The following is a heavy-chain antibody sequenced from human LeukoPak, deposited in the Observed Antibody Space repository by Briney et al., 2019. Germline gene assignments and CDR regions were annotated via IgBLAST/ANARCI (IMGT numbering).Heavy chain of an antibody. CDR3: ASVNSASADY. D-gene: IGHD6-25*01. CDR2: IYYSGST. V-gene: IGHV4-61*01. CDR1: GGSVNSGTYY. Sequence: PSETLSLTCTVSGGSVNSGTYYWSWIRQPPGKGLEYIGYIYYSGSTNYNPSLKSRVTISVDTSKNQFFLKLSSVTAADTAVYYCASVNSASADYWGQGTLVTVSS. J-gene: IGHJ4*02.